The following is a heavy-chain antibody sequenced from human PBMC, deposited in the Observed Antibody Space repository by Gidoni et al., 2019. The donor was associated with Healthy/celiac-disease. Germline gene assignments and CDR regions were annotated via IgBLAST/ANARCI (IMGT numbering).Heavy chain of an antibody. J-gene: IGHJ3*02. V-gene: IGHV3-33*01. Sequence: QVQLVESGGGVVQPGRSLRLSCAASGFTFSSYGMPWVRQAPGKGLEWVAVIWYDGSNKYYADSVKGRFTISRDNSKNTLYLQMNSLRAEDTAVYYCARDENHYDYVWGSYQTNAFDIWGQGTMVTVSS. CDR3: ARDENHYDYVWGSYQTNAFDI. CDR2: IWYDGSNK. CDR1: GFTFSSYG. D-gene: IGHD3-16*02.